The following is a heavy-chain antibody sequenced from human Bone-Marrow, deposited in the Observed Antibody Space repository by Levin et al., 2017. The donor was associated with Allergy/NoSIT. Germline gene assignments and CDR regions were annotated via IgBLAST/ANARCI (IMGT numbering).Heavy chain of an antibody. V-gene: IGHV4-39*07. CDR3: AREVAYDGPSDYSGMDV. J-gene: IGHJ6*02. CDR2: IYYSGST. CDR1: SGSISSSSYY. D-gene: IGHD5-12*01. Sequence: SETLSLTCTVSSGSISSSSYYWGWIRQPPGKGLEWIGTIYYSGSTYYNPSLKSRVTISIDMSKNQFSLKLSSVTAADTAVYYCAREVAYDGPSDYSGMDVWGQGTTVTVSS.